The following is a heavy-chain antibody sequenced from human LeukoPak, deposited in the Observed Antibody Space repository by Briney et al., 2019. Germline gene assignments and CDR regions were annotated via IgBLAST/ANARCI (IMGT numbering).Heavy chain of an antibody. CDR2: INHSGST. Sequence: SETLSLTCAVYDGSFSGYYWSWIRQPPGKGLEWIGEINHSGSTNYNPSLKSRVTISVDTTKNQFSLKLSSVAAADTAVYYCARGRFDYDILTGYHYYFDYWGQGTLVTVSS. CDR1: DGSFSGYY. J-gene: IGHJ4*02. CDR3: ARGRFDYDILTGYHYYFDY. V-gene: IGHV4-34*01. D-gene: IGHD3-9*01.